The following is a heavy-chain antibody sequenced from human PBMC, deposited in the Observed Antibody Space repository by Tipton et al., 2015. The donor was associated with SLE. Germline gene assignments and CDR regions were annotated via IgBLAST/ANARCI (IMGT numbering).Heavy chain of an antibody. V-gene: IGHV4-39*01. J-gene: IGHJ4*02. CDR2: FYYSGDT. D-gene: IGHD3-16*01. CDR3: ARLDYDTYYFDY. CDR1: GASISSNHYY. Sequence: TLSLTCNVSGASISSNHYYWGWIRQPPGKGLEWIGSFYYSGDTYYTPSLKSRVTISVDTSKSQFSLKLNSVTAADTAVYYCARLDYDTYYFDYWGQGTLVTVSS.